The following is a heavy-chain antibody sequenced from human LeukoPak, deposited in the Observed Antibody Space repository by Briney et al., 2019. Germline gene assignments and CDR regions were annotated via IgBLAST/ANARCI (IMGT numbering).Heavy chain of an antibody. CDR1: GGSVSSGSYY. CDR2: IYYSGST. Sequence: PSETLSLTCTVSGGSVSSGSYYWSWIRQPPGKGLEWIGYIYYSGSTNYNPSLKSRVTISVGTSKNQFSLKLSSVTAADTAVYYCARVISWFDPWGQGTLVTVSS. CDR3: ARVISWFDP. J-gene: IGHJ5*02. V-gene: IGHV4-61*01.